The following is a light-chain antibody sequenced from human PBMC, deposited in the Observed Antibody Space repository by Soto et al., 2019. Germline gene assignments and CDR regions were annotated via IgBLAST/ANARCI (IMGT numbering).Light chain of an antibody. CDR1: SSDVGGYEY. J-gene: IGLJ2*01. V-gene: IGLV2-8*01. CDR2: EVN. Sequence: QSALTQPPSASGSPGQSVTISCTGTSSDVGGYEYVSWYHQHPGKAPKLLIFEVNKRPSGVPYRFSGSKSGNTASLTVSGLRAEDEGVYYCSSYAGDNVVLFGGGTKVTVL. CDR3: SSYAGDNVVL.